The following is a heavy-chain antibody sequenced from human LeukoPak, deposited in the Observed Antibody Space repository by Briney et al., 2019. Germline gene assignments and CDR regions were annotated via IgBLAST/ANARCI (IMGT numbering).Heavy chain of an antibody. V-gene: IGHV3-72*01. D-gene: IGHD2-2*01. CDR1: GFIFSDHY. CDR3: ARVACSSTTCYQRAFDI. Sequence: GGSLRLSCAASGFIFSDHYMDWVRQAPGKGLEWVGRNRNKANSYTTEYAASVKGRFTISRDDSKNSLYLQMNSLKTEDTAVYFCARVACSSTTCYQRAFDIWGQGTMVTVSS. CDR2: NRNKANSYTT. J-gene: IGHJ3*02.